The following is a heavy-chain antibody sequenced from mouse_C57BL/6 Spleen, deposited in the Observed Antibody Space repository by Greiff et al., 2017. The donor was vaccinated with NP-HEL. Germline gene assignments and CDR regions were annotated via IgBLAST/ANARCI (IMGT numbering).Heavy chain of an antibody. V-gene: IGHV1-55*01. CDR1: GYTFTSYW. CDR3: ARWLLGYYYAMDY. CDR2: IYPGSGST. J-gene: IGHJ4*01. Sequence: QVQLQQPGAELVKPGASVKMSCKASGYTFTSYWITWVKQRPGQGLEWIGDIYPGSGSTNYNEKFKSKATLTVDTSSSTAYMQLSSLTSEDSAVYYCARWLLGYYYAMDYCGQGTSVTVSS. D-gene: IGHD2-3*01.